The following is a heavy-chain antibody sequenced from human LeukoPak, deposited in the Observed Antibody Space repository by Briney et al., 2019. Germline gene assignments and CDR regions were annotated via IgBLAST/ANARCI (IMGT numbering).Heavy chain of an antibody. Sequence: GASVKVSCKASGGTFSSYAISWVRQAPGQGLEWMGGIIPIFGTANYAQKFQGRVTITADESTSTAYMELSSLRSEDTAVYYCAREGNVGSSGYLCYWGQGTLVTVSS. D-gene: IGHD3-22*01. CDR1: GGTFSSYA. CDR3: AREGNVGSSGYLCY. V-gene: IGHV1-69*13. CDR2: IIPIFGTA. J-gene: IGHJ4*02.